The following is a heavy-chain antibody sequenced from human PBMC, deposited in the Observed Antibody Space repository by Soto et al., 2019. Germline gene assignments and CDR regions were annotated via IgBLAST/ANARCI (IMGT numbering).Heavy chain of an antibody. CDR2: IYWDDDM. Sequence: QITLKESGPTLVKPTQTLTLTYTFSGFSLNTNGVGVYWIRQPPGKALEWLALIYWDDDMHYSPSLNNRLTITKDTSKNQVVLKMTNMDPVDTATYFCARSLGRVTLDYWGQGALLTVSS. J-gene: IGHJ4*02. D-gene: IGHD2-21*02. CDR3: ARSLGRVTLDY. CDR1: GFSLNTNGVG. V-gene: IGHV2-5*02.